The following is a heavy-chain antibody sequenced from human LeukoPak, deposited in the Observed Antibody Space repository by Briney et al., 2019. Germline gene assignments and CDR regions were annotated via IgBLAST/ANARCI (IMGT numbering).Heavy chain of an antibody. Sequence: GGSLRLSCAASGFTFSSFTMNWVRQAPGKGLEWVSSISSSISYIYYAGSVKGRFTISRDNAKNSLYLQMNSLRAEDTAVYYCAREGYSYGHFDYWGQGTLVTVSS. J-gene: IGHJ4*02. V-gene: IGHV3-21*01. CDR3: AREGYSYGHFDY. CDR1: GFTFSSFT. CDR2: ISSSISYI. D-gene: IGHD5-18*01.